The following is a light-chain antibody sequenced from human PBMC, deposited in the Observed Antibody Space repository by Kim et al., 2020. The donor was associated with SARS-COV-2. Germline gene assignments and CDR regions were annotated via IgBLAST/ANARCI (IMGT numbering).Light chain of an antibody. CDR2: VAS. CDR1: HSIYTY. Sequence: DIQMTPSPSSLSASVGDRVTLTCRASHSIYTYLNWYQLKTGKAPKLLVYVASSLQSGVPSRFSGSGSGTDFTLTISSLQPEDFATYYCQQSYSTPITFGQGTRLEIK. J-gene: IGKJ5*01. V-gene: IGKV1-39*01. CDR3: QQSYSTPIT.